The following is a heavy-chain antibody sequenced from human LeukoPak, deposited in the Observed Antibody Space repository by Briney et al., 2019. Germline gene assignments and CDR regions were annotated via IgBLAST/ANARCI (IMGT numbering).Heavy chain of an antibody. Sequence: SETLSLTCTVSGGSISSYYWSWIRQPPGKGLEWIGYIYYSGSTNYNPSLKSRVTMSVDTSKNQFSLKLSSVTAADTAVYYCARDKRWYFDLWGRGTLVTVSS. CDR1: GGSISSYY. CDR2: IYYSGST. V-gene: IGHV4-59*12. CDR3: ARDKRWYFDL. J-gene: IGHJ2*01.